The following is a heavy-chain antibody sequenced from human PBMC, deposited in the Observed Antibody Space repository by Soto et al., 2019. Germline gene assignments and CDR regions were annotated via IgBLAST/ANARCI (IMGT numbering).Heavy chain of an antibody. Sequence: PXATLSLTCTVSGDSISAYYWSWIRQPPGKGLEWIGHIYNSGFTNYNPSLEGRVTISVDTSRNYFSLKVRSVTTADTAVYYCARLERKVTGYYYYYGVDVWGQGTTVTVSS. CDR1: GDSISAYY. CDR3: ARLERKVTGYYYYYGVDV. J-gene: IGHJ6*02. V-gene: IGHV4-59*01. CDR2: IYNSGFT. D-gene: IGHD2-21*02.